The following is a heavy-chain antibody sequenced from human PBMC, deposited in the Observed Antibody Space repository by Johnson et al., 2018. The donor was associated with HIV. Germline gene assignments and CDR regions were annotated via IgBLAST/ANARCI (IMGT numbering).Heavy chain of an antibody. Sequence: QMLLVESGGDLIKPGGSLRLSCAASNFTFKDYYMNWIRQAPGKGLEWISYISGSGFDTFYADSVKGRFTISRDNAKNSLYLQMNSLRAEDTAVYYCAKGRNTYGADVFDIWGQGTMVTVS. V-gene: IGHV3-11*04. CDR2: ISGSGFDT. CDR1: NFTFKDYY. CDR3: AKGRNTYGADVFDI. D-gene: IGHD4/OR15-4a*01. J-gene: IGHJ3*02.